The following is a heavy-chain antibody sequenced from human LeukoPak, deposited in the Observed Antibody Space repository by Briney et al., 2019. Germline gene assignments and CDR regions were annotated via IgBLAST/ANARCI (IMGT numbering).Heavy chain of an antibody. D-gene: IGHD6-13*01. CDR2: FSRSGPDT. V-gene: IGHV3-23*01. Sequence: PGGSLRLSCAASGFTFGSSAKSWVRQAPGKGPEWVSTFSRSGPDTYYADSVKGRFTIFRDNSKNTLYLQMNSLRAEDTAVYYCAKGSLGSWYYFDYWGQGTLVTVSS. CDR1: GFTFGSSA. J-gene: IGHJ4*02. CDR3: AKGSLGSWYYFDY.